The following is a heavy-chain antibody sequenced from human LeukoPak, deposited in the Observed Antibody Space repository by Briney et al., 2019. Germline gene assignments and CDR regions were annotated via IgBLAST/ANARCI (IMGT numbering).Heavy chain of an antibody. J-gene: IGHJ5*02. D-gene: IGHD3-3*01. Sequence: ASVTVSCKTSGYSFTDYYIHWMRQAPGQGLEWMGWINTKSGRTSSARKFQGRVTMTRDPSITTVYMDMAWLTSDDTAIYFCARADFIDAGPYLIGPWGQGTLVTVSS. CDR3: ARADFIDAGPYLIGP. CDR1: GYSFTDYY. V-gene: IGHV1-2*02. CDR2: INTKSGRT.